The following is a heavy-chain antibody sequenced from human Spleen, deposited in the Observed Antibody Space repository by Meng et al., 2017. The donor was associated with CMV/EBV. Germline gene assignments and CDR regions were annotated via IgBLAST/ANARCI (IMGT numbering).Heavy chain of an antibody. D-gene: IGHD2-2*01. CDR1: GGSFSGYY. CDR2: IYYSGST. Sequence: SETLSLTCAVYGGSFSGYYWSWIRQPPGKGLEWIGSIYYSGSTYYNPSLKSRVTISVDTSKNQFSLKLSSVTAADTAVYYCARGTWDIVVVPNFDYWGQGTLVTVSS. CDR3: ARGTWDIVVVPNFDY. V-gene: IGHV4-34*01. J-gene: IGHJ4*02.